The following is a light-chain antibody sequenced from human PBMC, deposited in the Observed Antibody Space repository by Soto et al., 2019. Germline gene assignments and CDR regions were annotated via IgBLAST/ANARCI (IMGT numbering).Light chain of an antibody. J-gene: IGKJ5*01. V-gene: IGKV3-20*01. CDR1: QSLSSNY. Sequence: EIVLTQSPGTLSLSPGERATLSCRASQSLSSNYLAWYQQKPGQAPRLLIYGASSRATGIPDRFSGSGSGTDFTLTISGLEPEDFAVYYCQQYGSSPLISFGQGTRLEI. CDR2: GAS. CDR3: QQYGSSPLIS.